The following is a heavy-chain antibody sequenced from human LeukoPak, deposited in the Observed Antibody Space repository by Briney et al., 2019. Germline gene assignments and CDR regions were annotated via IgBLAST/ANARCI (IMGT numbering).Heavy chain of an antibody. D-gene: IGHD1-14*01. J-gene: IGHJ4*02. CDR2: IYSDNT. CDR1: GFTVSSNS. Sequence: GGSLRLSCTVSGFTVSSNSMSWVRQAPGKGLEWVSFIYSDNTHYSDSVKGRFTISRDNSKNTLYLQMNSLRAEDTAVYYCASLNHERVLDYWGQGTLVTVSS. V-gene: IGHV3-53*01. CDR3: ASLNHERVLDY.